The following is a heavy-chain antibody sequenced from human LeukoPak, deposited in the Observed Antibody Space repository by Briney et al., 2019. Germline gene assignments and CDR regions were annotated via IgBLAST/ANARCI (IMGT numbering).Heavy chain of an antibody. CDR2: INEDGTKT. Sequence: GGSLRLSCAASGLTFSDFWMHWVRQVPGEGLVWVSRINEDGTKTNYADSVKGQFTISRDNAENTLFLQMNSLRVEDTAVYYCARDPYGFGESFDYWGLGTLVTVSS. D-gene: IGHD3-10*01. CDR1: GLTFSDFW. J-gene: IGHJ4*02. CDR3: ARDPYGFGESFDY. V-gene: IGHV3-74*01.